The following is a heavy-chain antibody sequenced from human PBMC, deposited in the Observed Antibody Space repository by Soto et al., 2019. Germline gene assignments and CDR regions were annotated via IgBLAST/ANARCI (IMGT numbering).Heavy chain of an antibody. Sequence: PGGSLRLSCAASGFTVSSNYMSWVRQAPGKGLEWVSVIYSGGSTYYADSVKGRFTISRDNSKNTLYLQMNSLRAEDTAVYYCTRDPSFMSDILTGYHYYGMDVWGQGTTVTVSS. V-gene: IGHV3-53*01. CDR2: IYSGGST. J-gene: IGHJ6*02. CDR3: TRDPSFMSDILTGYHYYGMDV. CDR1: GFTVSSNY. D-gene: IGHD3-9*01.